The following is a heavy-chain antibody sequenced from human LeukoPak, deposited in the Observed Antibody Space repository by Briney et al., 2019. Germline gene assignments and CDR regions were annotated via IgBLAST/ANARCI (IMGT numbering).Heavy chain of an antibody. CDR3: ATSITMIVVVIGYFQH. D-gene: IGHD3-22*01. V-gene: IGHV1-8*01. J-gene: IGHJ1*01. CDR1: GYTFTSYD. Sequence: ASVKVSCKASGYTFTSYDFNWLRQATGQGPEWMGWMNPNSGATGYAQKFQGRVTMTEDTSTDTAYMELSSLRSEDTAVYYCATSITMIVVVIGYFQHWGQGTLVTVSS. CDR2: MNPNSGAT.